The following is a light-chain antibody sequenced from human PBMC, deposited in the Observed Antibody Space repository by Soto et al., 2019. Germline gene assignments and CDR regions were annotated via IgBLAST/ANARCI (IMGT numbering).Light chain of an antibody. CDR1: QSISSW. J-gene: IGKJ1*01. Sequence: IRMTQSPSSFSASTGDRVTITCRASQSISSWLAWYQQKPGKAPKLLIYDASSLESGVPSRFSGSGSETEFTLTISSLQPDDFATYYCQQYNSYSPTFGQGTKVDIK. V-gene: IGKV1-5*01. CDR2: DAS. CDR3: QQYNSYSPT.